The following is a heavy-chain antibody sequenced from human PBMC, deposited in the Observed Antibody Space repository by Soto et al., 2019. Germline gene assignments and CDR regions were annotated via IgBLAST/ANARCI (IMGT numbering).Heavy chain of an antibody. J-gene: IGHJ6*02. CDR2: MNPDSENT. D-gene: IGHD3-10*01. CDR3: TRAQFEFGSYFGLEV. V-gene: IGHV1-8*01. Sequence: QVHLVQSGAEVKQPGASVRVSCKASGYTFTNYDITWVRQATGQGLEWMGWMNPDSENTGSPQKFQGRVTMTVNTSINTAYMELTSLRSEDTAVYYCTRAQFEFGSYFGLEVWGQGTTVNVSS. CDR1: GYTFTNYD.